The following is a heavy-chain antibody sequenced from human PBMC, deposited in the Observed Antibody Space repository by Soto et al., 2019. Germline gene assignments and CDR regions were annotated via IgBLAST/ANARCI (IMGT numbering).Heavy chain of an antibody. CDR3: ARGDTIVAAPYNWFDS. CDR1: GGPLSSYS. D-gene: IGHD2-21*01. J-gene: IGHJ5*01. Sequence: RASVKISCKASGGPLSSYSITWVRQAPGQGLEWMGGVVPMFGTSNYAQSFEGRFTITAAESTSTTSMELSTLRSDDTAVYYCARGDTIVAAPYNWFDSWGQGTLVTVSS. CDR2: VVPMFGTS. V-gene: IGHV1-69*13.